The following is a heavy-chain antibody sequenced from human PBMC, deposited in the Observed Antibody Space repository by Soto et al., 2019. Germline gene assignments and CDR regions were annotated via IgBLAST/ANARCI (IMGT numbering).Heavy chain of an antibody. J-gene: IGHJ4*01. CDR2: VKSKTDGGSS. D-gene: IGHD1-26*01. V-gene: IGHV3-15*07. CDR3: TTDSRTTLPEIRFDY. Sequence: GGSLRLSCVASGFPFTNAWINWVRQVPGKGLEWVGRVKSKTDGGSSDYAAAVKGRFAVSRDDSRNIVYLQMNSLKIEDTGVYFCTTDSRTTLPEIRFDYWGHGTQVTVSS. CDR1: GFPFTNAW.